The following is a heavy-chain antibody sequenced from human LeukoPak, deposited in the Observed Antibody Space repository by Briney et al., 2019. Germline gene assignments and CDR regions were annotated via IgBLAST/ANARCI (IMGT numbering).Heavy chain of an antibody. V-gene: IGHV3-23*01. CDR1: GFTFRSFA. CDR3: AKGLRTGVGPYRGYHYYMDV. CDR2: INGAGT. D-gene: IGHD3-16*01. Sequence: GGSLRLSCAASGFTFRSFAMSWVRQAPGKGLKWVATINGAGTYYVDSVNGRFTVSRDNSYNTVSLQMNSLRDEDTGVYYCAKGLRTGVGPYRGYHYYMDVWGRGATVTVSS. J-gene: IGHJ6*03.